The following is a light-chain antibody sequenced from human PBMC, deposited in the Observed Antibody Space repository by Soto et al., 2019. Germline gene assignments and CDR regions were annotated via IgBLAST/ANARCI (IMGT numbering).Light chain of an antibody. CDR1: SSDVGGYNY. CDR2: EVN. V-gene: IGLV2-8*01. Sequence: QSALTQPPSASGSPGQSVAISCTGTSSDVGGYNYVSWYQQHPGKAPKLMIYEVNKRPSGVPDRFSGSKSGNTASLTVSGLQAEDEADYYLSSYAGSSNVLGTGRKVTVL. J-gene: IGLJ1*01. CDR3: SSYAGSSNV.